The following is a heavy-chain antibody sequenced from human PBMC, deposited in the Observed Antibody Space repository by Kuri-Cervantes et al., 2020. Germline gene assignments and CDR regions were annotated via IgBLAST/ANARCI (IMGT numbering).Heavy chain of an antibody. V-gene: IGHV1-46*01. CDR1: GYTFTSYY. CDR3: ARGPYYYGSGPSHAFDI. CDR2: INPSGGST. J-gene: IGHJ3*02. Sequence: ASVKVSCKASGYTFTSYYMHWVRQAPGQGLEWMGIINPSGGSTSYAQKFQGRVTMTRDTSTSTVYMELSSLRSEDTAVYYCARGPYYYGSGPSHAFDIWGQGTMVTVSS. D-gene: IGHD3-10*01.